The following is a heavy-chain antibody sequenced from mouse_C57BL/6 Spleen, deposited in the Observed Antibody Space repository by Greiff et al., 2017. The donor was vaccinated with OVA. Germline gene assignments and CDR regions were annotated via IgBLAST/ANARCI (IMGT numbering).Heavy chain of an antibody. V-gene: IGHV5-16*01. CDR2: INYDGSST. CDR1: GFTFSDYY. Sequence: EVQVVESEGGLVQPGSSMKLSCTASGFTFSDYYMAWVRQVPEKGLEWVANINYDGSSTYYLDSLKSRFIISRDNAKNILYLQMSSLKSEDTATYYCARDGAGTNFDVWGTGTTVTVSS. CDR3: ARDGAGTNFDV. D-gene: IGHD4-1*01. J-gene: IGHJ1*03.